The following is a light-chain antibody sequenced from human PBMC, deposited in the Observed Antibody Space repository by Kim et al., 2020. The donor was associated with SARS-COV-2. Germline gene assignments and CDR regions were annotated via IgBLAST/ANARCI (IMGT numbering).Light chain of an antibody. V-gene: IGLV6-57*03. CDR1: GGSIASNY. CDR3: QSFDGHNWV. J-gene: IGLJ3*02. Sequence: NFMLTQPHSVSESPGRTVTITCTRTGGSIASNYVQWYQRRPGSAPITVIYEDDRRPSGVPDRFSGSIDSSSNSASLAISGLQTEDDADYFCQSFDGHNWVFGGGTQLTVL. CDR2: EDD.